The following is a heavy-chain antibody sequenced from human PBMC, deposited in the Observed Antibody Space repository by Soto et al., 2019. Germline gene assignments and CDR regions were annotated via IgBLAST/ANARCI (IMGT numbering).Heavy chain of an antibody. CDR2: IIPIFGIP. V-gene: IGHV1-69*08. CDR1: GDTFSRYS. CDR3: AREVRARGPGLLPAAIDGMDA. D-gene: IGHD2-2*01. Sequence: QVQLVQSGAEVKKPGSSVKVSCKASGDTFSRYSITWVRQAPGHGLEWIGRIIPIFGIPTYAQKFQGRVTFTADESTSTANMGRRSLRSEDTAGYYWAREVRARGPGLLPAAIDGMDAWGQGTRSPSP. J-gene: IGHJ6*02.